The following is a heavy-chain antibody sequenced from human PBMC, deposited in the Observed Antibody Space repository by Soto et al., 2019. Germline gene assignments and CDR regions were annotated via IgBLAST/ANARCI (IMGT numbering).Heavy chain of an antibody. Sequence: GASVKVSCKASGGTFSSYAISWVRQAPGQGLEWMGGIIPILGTANYAQKFQGRVTITADESTSTAYMELSSLRSEDTAVYYCVRGSGVDAFDIWGQGTMVTVSS. CDR2: IIPILGTA. V-gene: IGHV1-69*13. J-gene: IGHJ3*02. CDR3: VRGSGVDAFDI. D-gene: IGHD2-8*02. CDR1: GGTFSSYA.